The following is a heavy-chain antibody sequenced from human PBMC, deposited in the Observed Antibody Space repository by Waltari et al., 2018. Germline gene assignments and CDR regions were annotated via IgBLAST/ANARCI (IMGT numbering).Heavy chain of an antibody. CDR3: VRDRGYGGKSGLFDS. CDR2: IYHSGST. V-gene: IGHV4-31*03. D-gene: IGHD2-15*01. J-gene: IGHJ4*02. CDR1: GGSINRAASS. Sequence: QVQLQESGPGLVKPSQTLSRTCTVSGGSINRAASSWSWIRHHPGKGLEYIGYIYHSGSTYYKSSLRSRLSMSIDTSQNQFSLRLTSMTPADTAVYYCVRDRGYGGKSGLFDSWGQGIQVTVSP.